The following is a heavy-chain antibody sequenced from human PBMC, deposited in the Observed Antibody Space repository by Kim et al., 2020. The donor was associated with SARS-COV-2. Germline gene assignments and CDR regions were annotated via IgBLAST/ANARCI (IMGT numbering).Heavy chain of an antibody. J-gene: IGHJ3*02. CDR1: GFTFSSYS. D-gene: IGHD5-18*01. Sequence: GGSLRLSCAASGFTFSSYSMNWVRQAPGKGLEWVSSISSSSSYIYYADSVKGRFTISRDNAKNSLYLQMNSLRAEDTAVYYCARCRGGTAMVTSAFDIWGQGTMVTVSS. CDR2: ISSSSSYI. V-gene: IGHV3-21*01. CDR3: ARCRGGTAMVTSAFDI.